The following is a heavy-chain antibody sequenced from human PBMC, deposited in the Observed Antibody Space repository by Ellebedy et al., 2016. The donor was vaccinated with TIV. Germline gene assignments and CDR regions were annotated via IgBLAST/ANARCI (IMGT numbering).Heavy chain of an antibody. CDR1: GFTVSSNY. V-gene: IGHV3-66*01. J-gene: IGHJ6*02. CDR3: AKGVLRPVNYGMDV. D-gene: IGHD3-10*01. CDR2: IYSGGST. Sequence: GGSLRLSCAASGFTVSSNYMSWVRQAPGKGLEWVSVIYSGGSTYYAASVKGRFTISRDNSKNTLYLQMNSLRAEDTAVYYCAKGVLRPVNYGMDVWGQGTTVTVSS.